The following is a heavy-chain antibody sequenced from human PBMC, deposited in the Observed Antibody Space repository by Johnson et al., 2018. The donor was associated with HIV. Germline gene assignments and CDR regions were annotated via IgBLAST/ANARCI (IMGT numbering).Heavy chain of an antibody. CDR3: ASLTWVARSSRFYAFDI. Sequence: QLVESGGGVVQPGRSLRLSCAASGFTFSTYGMHWVRQAPGKGLEWVAAMWYDGSNKYYADSVKGRFTISRDNSKNTLYLQMNSLRVEDTAVYYCASLTWVARSSRFYAFDIWGQGTMVTVSS. CDR1: GFTFSTYG. CDR2: MWYDGSNK. V-gene: IGHV3-33*01. D-gene: IGHD6-13*01. J-gene: IGHJ3*02.